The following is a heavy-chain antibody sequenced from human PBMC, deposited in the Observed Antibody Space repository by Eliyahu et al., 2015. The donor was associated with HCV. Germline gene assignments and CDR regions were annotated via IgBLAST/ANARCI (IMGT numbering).Heavy chain of an antibody. D-gene: IGHD6-19*01. V-gene: IGHV3-9*01. CDR1: GFTFDDYA. CDR2: ISWNSGSI. Sequence: EVQLVESGGGLVQPGRSLRLSCAASGFTFDDYAMHWVRQAPGKGLEWVSGISWNSGSIGYADSVKGRFTISRDNAKNSLYLQMNSLRAEDTALYYCAKGGWQWLMGGAFDIWGQGTMVTVSS. J-gene: IGHJ3*02. CDR3: AKGGWQWLMGGAFDI.